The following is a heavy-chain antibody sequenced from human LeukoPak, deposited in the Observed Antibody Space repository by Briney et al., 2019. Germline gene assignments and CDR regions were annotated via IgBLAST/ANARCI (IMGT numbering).Heavy chain of an antibody. CDR2: IYPTDSDT. J-gene: IGHJ4*02. V-gene: IGHV5-51*01. CDR1: GSTFTTYW. CDR3: ARLSPGVGATAEY. Sequence: GASLQISCKGSGSTFTTYWNGWVRQLPGKGLEWMGIIYPTDSDTRYNPSFQGQVTISADKSVTTISLQWRSLKASDSAIYYCARLSPGVGATAEYWGQGTLVTVSS. D-gene: IGHD1-26*01.